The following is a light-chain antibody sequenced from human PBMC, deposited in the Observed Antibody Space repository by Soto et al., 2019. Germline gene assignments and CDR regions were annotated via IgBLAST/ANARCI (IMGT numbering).Light chain of an antibody. CDR1: QDAGSW. Sequence: DIQMTQSPPFVSASVGDRVTISCRASQDAGSWLSWFHQKPGGAPSLLIFHTSRFQTGVPSRFAGRGSGTEFTLTIASLQPEDFGTYYCQHADGLRALTFGGGTTVEI. V-gene: IGKV1-12*01. J-gene: IGKJ4*01. CDR3: QHADGLRALT. CDR2: HTS.